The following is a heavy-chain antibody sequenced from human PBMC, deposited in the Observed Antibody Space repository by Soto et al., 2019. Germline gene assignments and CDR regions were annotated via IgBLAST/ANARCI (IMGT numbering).Heavy chain of an antibody. D-gene: IGHD6-6*01. J-gene: IGHJ6*02. CDR1: GGTFSSYA. V-gene: IGHV1-69*13. CDR3: ARKRSPSSSSDYYYYGMDV. CDR2: IIPIFGTA. Sequence: SVKVSCKASGGTFSSYAISWVRQAPGQGLEWMGGIIPIFGTANYAQKFQGRVTITADESTSTAYMELSSLRSEDTAVYYCARKRSPSSSSDYYYYGMDVWGQGTTVTV.